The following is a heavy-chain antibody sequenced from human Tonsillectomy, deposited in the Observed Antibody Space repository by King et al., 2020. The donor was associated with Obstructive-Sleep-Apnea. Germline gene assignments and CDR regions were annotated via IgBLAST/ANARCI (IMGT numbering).Heavy chain of an antibody. J-gene: IGHJ6*02. V-gene: IGHV5-51*01. CDR1: GYTFTYYW. Sequence: AQLVQSGAEVKKPGESLKISCKGSGYTFTYYWIGWVRQMPGKGLEWMGIIFPADSDTRYSPSFQGQVTISADKSINTAYLQWSSLKASDSAIYYCARQQSYYYGMDVWGQGTTVTASS. CDR3: ARQQSYYYGMDV. D-gene: IGHD6-19*01. CDR2: IFPADSDT.